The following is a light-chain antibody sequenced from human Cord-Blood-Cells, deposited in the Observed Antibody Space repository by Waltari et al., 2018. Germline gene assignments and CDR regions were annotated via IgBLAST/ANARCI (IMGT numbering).Light chain of an antibody. CDR3: STYTSSSTPVV. Sequence: QSALTQPASVSGSPGQSITISCTGTSSDVGGYNYVSWYQQHPGKAPKLMMYDVSNRPPGVSNRFSGSKSGNTASLTISGLQAEDEADYYCSTYTSSSTPVVFGGGTKLTVL. CDR1: SSDVGGYNY. V-gene: IGLV2-14*01. CDR2: DVS. J-gene: IGLJ2*01.